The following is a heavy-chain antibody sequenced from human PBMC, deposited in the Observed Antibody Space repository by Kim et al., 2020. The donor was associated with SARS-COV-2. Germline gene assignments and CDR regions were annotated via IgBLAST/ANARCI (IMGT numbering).Heavy chain of an antibody. CDR1: GYSISSSNW. J-gene: IGHJ4*02. D-gene: IGHD1-26*01. CDR3: ARVGGSPLSPLDY. CDR2: IYYSGST. Sequence: SETLSLTCAVSGYSISSSNWWGWIRQPPGKGLEWIGYIYYSGSTYYNPSLKSRVTMSVDTSKNQFSLKLSSVTAVDTAVYYCARVGGSPLSPLDYWGQGTLVTVSS. V-gene: IGHV4-28*03.